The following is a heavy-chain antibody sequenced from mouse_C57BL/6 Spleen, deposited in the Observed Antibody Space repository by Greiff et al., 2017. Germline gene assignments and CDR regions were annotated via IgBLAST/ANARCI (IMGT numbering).Heavy chain of an antibody. V-gene: IGHV5-6*01. D-gene: IGHD1-1*01. J-gene: IGHJ2*01. CDR2: ISSGGSYT. CDR3: ARRDYGSSYSFDY. CDR1: GFTFSSYG. Sequence: EVQLVESGGDLVKPGGSLKLSCAASGFTFSSYGMSWVRQTPDKRLEWVATISSGGSYTYYPDSVKGRFTISRDNAKNTLYLQMSSLKSEDTAMYYCARRDYGSSYSFDYWGQGTTLTVSS.